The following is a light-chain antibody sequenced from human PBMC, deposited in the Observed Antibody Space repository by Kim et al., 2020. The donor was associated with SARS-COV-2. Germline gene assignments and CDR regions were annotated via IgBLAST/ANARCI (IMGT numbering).Light chain of an antibody. CDR2: WAS. J-gene: IGKJ1*01. V-gene: IGKV4-1*01. CDR1: QSVLSRSNNRNY. CDR3: QQHYSTPLT. Sequence: ATNNCKSSQSVLSRSNNRNYLAWYQQKPGQPPKMLIYWASSRESGVPDRFSGSGSGTDFTLTISSLQAEDVAVYYCQQHYSTPLTFGQGTKVEIK.